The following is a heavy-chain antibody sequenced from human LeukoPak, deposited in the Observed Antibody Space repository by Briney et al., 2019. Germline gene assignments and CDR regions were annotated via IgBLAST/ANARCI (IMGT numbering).Heavy chain of an antibody. CDR3: ARDLVLSYSSGWYPLGY. J-gene: IGHJ4*02. Sequence: SETLSLTCTVSGGSISSYYWSWIRQPPGKGLEWIGYIYYSGSTNYNPSLKSRVTISVDTSKNQFSLRLSSVTAADTAVYYCARDLVLSYSSGWYPLGYWGQGTLVTVSS. D-gene: IGHD6-19*01. V-gene: IGHV4-59*01. CDR1: GGSISSYY. CDR2: IYYSGST.